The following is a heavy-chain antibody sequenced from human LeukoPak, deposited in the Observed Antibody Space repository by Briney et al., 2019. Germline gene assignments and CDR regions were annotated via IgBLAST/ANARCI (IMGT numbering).Heavy chain of an antibody. CDR3: ARVPEYRSWFDP. V-gene: IGHV1-69*01. CDR2: IIPIFGTA. Sequence: SVKVSCKASGGTFSSYAISWVRQAPGQGLEWMGGIIPIFGTANYAQKFQGRVTITADESTSTAYMELSSLRSEDTAVYYCARVPEYRSWFDPWGQGTLVTVSS. J-gene: IGHJ5*02. D-gene: IGHD5-18*01. CDR1: GGTFSSYA.